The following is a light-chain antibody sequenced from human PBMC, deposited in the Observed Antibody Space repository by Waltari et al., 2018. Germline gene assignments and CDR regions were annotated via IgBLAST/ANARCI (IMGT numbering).Light chain of an antibody. Sequence: EIVLTQSPGTLSLSPGERATLSCRASQSVSRSLARYQQKPGQAPRLLIYDASSRATGIPDRFSGGGSGTDFSLTISRLEPEDFAVYYCQKYVSLPATFGQGTKVEIK. CDR2: DAS. CDR3: QKYVSLPAT. V-gene: IGKV3-20*01. J-gene: IGKJ1*01. CDR1: QSVSRS.